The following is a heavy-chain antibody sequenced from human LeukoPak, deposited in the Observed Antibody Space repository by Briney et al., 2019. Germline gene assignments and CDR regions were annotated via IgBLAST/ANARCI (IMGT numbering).Heavy chain of an antibody. Sequence: GGSLRLSCAASGFTFSSYAMHWVRQAPGKGLEWVAVISYDGSNKYYADSVKGRFTISRDNSKNTLYLQMNSLRAEDTAVYYCATPTDSGSYFPYRGQGTLVTVSS. CDR1: GFTFSSYA. J-gene: IGHJ4*02. CDR2: ISYDGSNK. CDR3: ATPTDSGSYFPY. D-gene: IGHD1-26*01. V-gene: IGHV3-30-3*01.